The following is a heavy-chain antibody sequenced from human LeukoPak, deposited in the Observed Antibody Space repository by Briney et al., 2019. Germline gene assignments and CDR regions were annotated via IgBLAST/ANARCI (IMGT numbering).Heavy chain of an antibody. CDR3: AKDGYDSSQGGFDY. D-gene: IGHD3-22*01. J-gene: IGHJ4*02. V-gene: IGHV3-23*01. CDR1: GFTFSSYA. CDR2: ISGSGGST. Sequence: GGSLRLPCAASGFTFSSYAMSWVRQAPGKGLEWVSAISGSGGSTYYADSVKGRFTISRDNSKNTLYLQMNSLRAEDTAVYYCAKDGYDSSQGGFDYWGQGTLVTVSS.